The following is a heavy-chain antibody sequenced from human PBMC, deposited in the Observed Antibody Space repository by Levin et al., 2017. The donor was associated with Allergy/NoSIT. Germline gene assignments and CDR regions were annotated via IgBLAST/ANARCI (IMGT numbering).Heavy chain of an antibody. Sequence: GGSLRLSCAASGFXXXIXFXXXXXXXXXKGLEWVAVIWYDGSNKYYADSVKGRFTISRDNSKNTLYLQMNSLRAEDTAVYYCAREGIGIYYFDYWGQGTLVTVSS. CDR1: GFXXXIXF. D-gene: IGHD6-13*01. J-gene: IGHJ4*02. CDR2: IWYDGSNK. V-gene: IGHV3-33*01. CDR3: AREGIGIYYFDY.